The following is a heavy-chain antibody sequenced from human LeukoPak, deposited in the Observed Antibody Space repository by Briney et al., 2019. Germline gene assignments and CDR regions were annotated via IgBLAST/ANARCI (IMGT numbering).Heavy chain of an antibody. CDR1: GFSFSTYW. CDR2: INQDASVR. D-gene: IGHD6-13*01. Sequence: GGSLRLSCAASGFSFSTYWMSWVRQTPEKGLEFVANINQDASVRNYMDSLKGRCTISRDNAKKSVYLEINSPRADDTAVSYCARDPGSSSFDLWGQGALVTVSS. V-gene: IGHV3-7*01. CDR3: ARDPGSSSFDL. J-gene: IGHJ4*02.